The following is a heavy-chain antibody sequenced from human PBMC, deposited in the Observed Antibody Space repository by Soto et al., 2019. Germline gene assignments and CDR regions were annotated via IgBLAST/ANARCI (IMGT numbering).Heavy chain of an antibody. V-gene: IGHV4-59*01. CDR2: IYYSGST. CDR1: GGSISSYY. CDR3: ARSLYYDSWSGYSDAFDI. J-gene: IGHJ3*02. D-gene: IGHD3-3*01. Sequence: SETLSLTCTVSGGSISSYYWSWIRQPPWKGLEWIGYIYYSGSTNYNPSLKSRVTISVDTSKNQCSLKLSSVTAADTAVYYCARSLYYDSWSGYSDAFDIWGKGPMVTVSS.